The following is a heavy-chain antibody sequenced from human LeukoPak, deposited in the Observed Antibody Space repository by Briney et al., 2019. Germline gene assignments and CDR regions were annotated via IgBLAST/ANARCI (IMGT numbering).Heavy chain of an antibody. CDR1: GGTFSSYA. CDR2: IIPILSIA. CDR3: ARDIGWLQDLQH. J-gene: IGHJ1*01. D-gene: IGHD5-12*01. V-gene: IGHV1-69*04. Sequence: ASVKVSCKASGGTFSSYAISWVRQAPGQGLEWMGRIIPILSIANYAQKLQGRVTMTTDTSTSTAYMELRSLRSDDTAVYYCARDIGWLQDLQHWGQGTLVTVSS.